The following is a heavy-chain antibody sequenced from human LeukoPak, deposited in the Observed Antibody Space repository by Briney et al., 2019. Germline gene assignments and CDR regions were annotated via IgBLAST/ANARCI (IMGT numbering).Heavy chain of an antibody. CDR2: ISSSSSYI. V-gene: IGHV3-21*01. D-gene: IGHD6-6*01. CDR1: GFTFSSYS. J-gene: IGHJ4*02. Sequence: KPGGSLRLSCAASGFTFSSYSMNWVRQAPGKRLEWVSSISSSSSYIYYADSVKGRFTISRDNAKNSLYLQMNSLRAEDTAVYYCAKNPGEYSSSGGYYFDYWGQGTLVTVSS. CDR3: AKNPGEYSSSGGYYFDY.